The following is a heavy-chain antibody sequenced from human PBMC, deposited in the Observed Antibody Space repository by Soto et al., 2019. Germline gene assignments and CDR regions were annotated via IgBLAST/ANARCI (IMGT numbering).Heavy chain of an antibody. CDR2: IKQDGSEK. V-gene: IGHV3-7*01. CDR1: GFTFSSYW. D-gene: IGHD6-19*01. CDR3: ATESPYSSGWFP. Sequence: PGWSLRLSCAASGFTFSSYWMSWVRQAPGKGLEWVANIKQDGSEKYYVDSVKGRFTISRDNAKNSLYLQMNSLRAEDTAVYYWATESPYSSGWFPWGQGTLVTGSS. J-gene: IGHJ5*02.